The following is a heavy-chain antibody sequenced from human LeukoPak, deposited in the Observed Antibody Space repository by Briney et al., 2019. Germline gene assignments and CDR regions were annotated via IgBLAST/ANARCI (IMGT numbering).Heavy chain of an antibody. D-gene: IGHD3-22*01. CDR2: ISAYNGNT. J-gene: IGHJ6*02. Sequence: GASVKVSCKASGGTFSSYAISWVRQAPGQGLEWMGWISAYNGNTNYAQKLQGRVTMTTDTSTSTAYMELRSLRSDDTAVYYCARVGPYYYDSSGYSDYSYYYYYYGMDVWGQGTTVTVSS. CDR3: ARVGPYYYDSSGYSDYSYYYYYYGMDV. CDR1: GGTFSSYA. V-gene: IGHV1-18*01.